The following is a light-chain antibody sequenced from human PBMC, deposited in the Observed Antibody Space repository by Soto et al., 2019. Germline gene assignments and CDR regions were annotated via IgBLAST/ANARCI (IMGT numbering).Light chain of an antibody. CDR3: AAWDDSLTGHVV. CDR1: TSNIESNT. V-gene: IGLV1-44*01. Sequence: QSVLTQPPSASGTPGQRVTISCSGSTSNIESNTVNWYQQLPGTAPKLLIYSNNQRPSGVPDRFSGSKSGTSASLAISGLQSDDEADYYCAAWDDSLTGHVVFGGGTKLTVL. CDR2: SNN. J-gene: IGLJ2*01.